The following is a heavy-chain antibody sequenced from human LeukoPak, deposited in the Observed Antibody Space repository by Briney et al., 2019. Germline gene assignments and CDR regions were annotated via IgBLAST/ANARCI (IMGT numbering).Heavy chain of an antibody. CDR3: ARDYDYVWGSYRFFDY. Sequence: SETLSLTCTVSGGSISSSSYYWGWIRQPPGKGLEWIGSIYYSGSTYYNPSLKSRVTILVDTSKDQFSLKLSSVTAADTAVYYCARDYDYVWGSYRFFDYWGQGTLVTVSS. D-gene: IGHD3-16*02. J-gene: IGHJ4*02. V-gene: IGHV4-39*07. CDR1: GGSISSSSYY. CDR2: IYYSGST.